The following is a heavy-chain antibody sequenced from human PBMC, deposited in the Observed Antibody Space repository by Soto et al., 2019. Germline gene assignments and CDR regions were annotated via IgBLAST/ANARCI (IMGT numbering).Heavy chain of an antibody. Sequence: GGSLRLSCAASGFTFSDYYMSWIRQAPGKGLEWVSYISSSSSYTNYADSVKGRFTISRDNAKNSLYLQMNSLRAEDTAVYYCVRVLAAAGTVAFDIWGQGTMVTVSS. CDR2: ISSSSSYT. CDR3: VRVLAAAGTVAFDI. D-gene: IGHD6-13*01. J-gene: IGHJ3*02. CDR1: GFTFSDYY. V-gene: IGHV3-11*06.